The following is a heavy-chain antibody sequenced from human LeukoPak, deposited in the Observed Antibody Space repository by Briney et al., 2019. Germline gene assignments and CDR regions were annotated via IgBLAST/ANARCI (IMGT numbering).Heavy chain of an antibody. CDR1: GFTFSSYA. CDR3: ARGFGHGDYLTHFDY. V-gene: IGHV3-20*01. Sequence: GGSLRLSCAASGFTFSSYAKSWVRQAPGKGLEWVSGINWNGGSTGYADSVKGRFTISRDNAKNSLYLQMNSLRAEDTALYHCARGFGHGDYLTHFDYWGQGTLVTVSS. D-gene: IGHD4-17*01. J-gene: IGHJ4*02. CDR2: INWNGGST.